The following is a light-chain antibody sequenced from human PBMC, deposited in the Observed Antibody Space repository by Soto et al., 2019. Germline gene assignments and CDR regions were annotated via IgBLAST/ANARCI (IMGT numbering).Light chain of an antibody. CDR3: QQFSSYPLT. Sequence: EIVMTHSPGTLSLSPGEGATLSCRASQTVRNNYLAWYQQKPGQAPRLLIYDASSRATGIPDRFSGGGSGTDFTLTISRLEPEDFAVYYCQQFSSYPLTFGGGTKVDIK. J-gene: IGKJ4*01. CDR2: DAS. V-gene: IGKV3-20*01. CDR1: QTVRNNY.